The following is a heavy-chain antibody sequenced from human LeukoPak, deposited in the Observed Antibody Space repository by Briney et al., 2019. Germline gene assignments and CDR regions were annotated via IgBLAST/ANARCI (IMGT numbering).Heavy chain of an antibody. CDR1: GFTFSNYD. CDR3: ARGSAIVGATGYYNGMGV. V-gene: IGHV3-13*05. D-gene: IGHD1-26*01. J-gene: IGHJ6*02. CDR2: IGTAGDP. Sequence: GGSLRLSCAASGFTFSNYDIHWVRQPTGKGLEWVSGIGTAGDPYYPGSVKGRFTISRENAKNSLYLQMNSLRAGDTAVYYCARGSAIVGATGYYNGMGVWGQGTTVTVSS.